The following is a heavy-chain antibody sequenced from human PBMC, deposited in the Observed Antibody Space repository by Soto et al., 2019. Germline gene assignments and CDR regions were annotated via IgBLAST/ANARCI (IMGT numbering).Heavy chain of an antibody. CDR1: GGSFSGYY. CDR3: ARGQGVGYSYDRALGYYYGMDV. D-gene: IGHD5-18*01. J-gene: IGHJ6*02. Sequence: SETLSLTCAVYGGSFSGYYWSWIRQPPGKGLEWIGEINHSGSTNYNPSLKSRVTISVDTSKNQFSLKLSSVTAADTAVYYCARGQGVGYSYDRALGYYYGMDVWGQGTTVTVSS. CDR2: INHSGST. V-gene: IGHV4-34*01.